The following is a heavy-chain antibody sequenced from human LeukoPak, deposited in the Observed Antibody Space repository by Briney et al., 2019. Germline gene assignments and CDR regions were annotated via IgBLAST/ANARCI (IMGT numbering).Heavy chain of an antibody. CDR3: ARESGSTYYFDH. CDR1: GGSISNYY. D-gene: IGHD1-26*01. V-gene: IGHV4-59*01. J-gene: IGHJ4*02. Sequence: SETLSLTCTVSGGSISNYYWSWIRQPPGKGLEWIGYIYYSGSTSYNPSLKSRVTISVDMSKNHFSLKLSSVTAADTAVYYCARESGSTYYFDHWGQGTLVTVSS. CDR2: IYYSGST.